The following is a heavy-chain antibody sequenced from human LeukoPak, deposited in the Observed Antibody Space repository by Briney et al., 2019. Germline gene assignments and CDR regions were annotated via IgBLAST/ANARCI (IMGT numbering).Heavy chain of an antibody. J-gene: IGHJ6*03. CDR2: IDYSGST. Sequence: PSETLSLTCAVNGGFFSGYYWTWIRQSPGKGLEWIGEIDYSGSTNYNPSLKSRVAMSVDTSKNQFSLRLRSVTAADTAMYFCARGSALLSNWNPRGWYYYYLDVWDKGTTVTVSS. CDR3: ARGSALLSNWNPRGWYYYYLDV. CDR1: GGFFSGYY. D-gene: IGHD1-20*01. V-gene: IGHV4-34*01.